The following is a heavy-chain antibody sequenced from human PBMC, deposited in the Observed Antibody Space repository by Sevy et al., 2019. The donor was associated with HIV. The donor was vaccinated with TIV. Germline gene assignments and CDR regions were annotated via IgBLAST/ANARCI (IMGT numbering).Heavy chain of an antibody. Sequence: GGSLRLSCAVSGFTFSSYGMSWVRQAPGKGLEWVSSISGSGGITYYADSVKGRFTFSRDNSKNTLYLQMNSLRAEDTAVYYCANDGVYGGDFEHFLHWGQCTLVTVSS. CDR3: ANDGVYGGDFEHFLH. D-gene: IGHD2-21*02. CDR1: GFTFSSYG. J-gene: IGHJ1*01. CDR2: ISGSGGIT. V-gene: IGHV3-23*01.